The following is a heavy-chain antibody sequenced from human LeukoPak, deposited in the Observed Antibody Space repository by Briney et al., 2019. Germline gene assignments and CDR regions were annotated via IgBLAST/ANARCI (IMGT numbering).Heavy chain of an antibody. Sequence: GASVKVSCKASGYTFTSYGISWVRQAPGQGLEWMGSISAYNGNTNYAQKLQGRVTVTTDTSTSTAYMELRSLRSDDTAVYYCARGRGGSSWYYYYYMDVWGKGTTVTVSS. J-gene: IGHJ6*03. V-gene: IGHV1-18*01. D-gene: IGHD6-13*01. CDR2: ISAYNGNT. CDR1: GYTFTSYG. CDR3: ARGRGGSSWYYYYYMDV.